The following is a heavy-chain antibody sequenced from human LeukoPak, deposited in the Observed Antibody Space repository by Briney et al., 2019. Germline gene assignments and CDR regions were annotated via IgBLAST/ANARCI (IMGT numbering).Heavy chain of an antibody. Sequence: SQTLSLTCTVSGGSISSGSYYWSWIRQPAGTGLEWIGHIYSSGSTNYNPSLKSRVTISVDTSKNQFSLKLSSVTAADTAVYYCARDRDYGGFDYWGQGTLVTVSS. CDR3: ARDRDYGGFDY. J-gene: IGHJ4*02. CDR2: IYSSGST. V-gene: IGHV4-61*09. D-gene: IGHD4/OR15-4a*01. CDR1: GGSISSGSYY.